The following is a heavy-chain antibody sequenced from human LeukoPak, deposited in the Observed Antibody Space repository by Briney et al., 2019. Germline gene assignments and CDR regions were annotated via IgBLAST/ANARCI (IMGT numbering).Heavy chain of an antibody. D-gene: IGHD3-22*01. J-gene: IGHJ4*02. Sequence: SETLSLTCTVSGGSISSYYWNWIRQPPGKGLEWIGYIHYNGSTNYNPYLKSRVTISVDTTKNKISLKLSSVTAADTAVYYCARGFIRYYYDSSGLYYLDYWGQGTLVTVSS. CDR2: IHYNGST. CDR1: GGSISSYY. CDR3: ARGFIRYYYDSSGLYYLDY. V-gene: IGHV4-59*12.